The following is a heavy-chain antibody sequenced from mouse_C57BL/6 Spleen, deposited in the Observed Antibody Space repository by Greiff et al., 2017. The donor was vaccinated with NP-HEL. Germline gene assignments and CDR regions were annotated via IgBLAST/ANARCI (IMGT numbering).Heavy chain of an antibody. CDR1: GYAFSSSW. V-gene: IGHV1-82*01. CDR2: IYPGDGDT. J-gene: IGHJ2*01. Sequence: QVQLQQSGPELVKPGASVKISCKASGYAFSSSWMNWVKQRPGKGLEWIGRIYPGDGDTNYNGKFKGKATLTADKSSSTAYMQLSSLTSEDSAVYFCARITTVVATNYFYYWGQGTTLTVSS. D-gene: IGHD1-1*01. CDR3: ARITTVVATNYFYY.